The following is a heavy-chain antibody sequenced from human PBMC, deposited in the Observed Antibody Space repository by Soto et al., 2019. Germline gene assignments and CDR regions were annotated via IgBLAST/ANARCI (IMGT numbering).Heavy chain of an antibody. CDR1: GYSFTDYH. V-gene: IGHV1-2*04. CDR3: ARGHSTDCSNGVCSFFYNHEMDV. CDR2: INPKSGGT. J-gene: IGHJ6*02. Sequence: ASVKLSCKASGYSFTDYHIHWVRQAPGQGLEWLGLINPKSGGTSTAQKFQGWVTMTRDRSISTVYMELTRLRSDDTAVYFCARGHSTDCSNGVCSFFYNHEMDVWGQGTTVTVSS. D-gene: IGHD2-8*01.